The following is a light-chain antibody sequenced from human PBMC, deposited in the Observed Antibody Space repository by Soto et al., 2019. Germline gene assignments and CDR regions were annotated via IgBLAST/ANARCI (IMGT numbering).Light chain of an antibody. CDR3: CSYATRYTYV. Sequence: QSALTQPRSVSGSPGQSVTISCTGASSDVGGYNYVSWYQQHPGKAPKLMIYDVSKRPSGLPDRFSGSKSGNTASLTISGRQAEDEADYHCCSYATRYTYVFGTGTKVTV. V-gene: IGLV2-11*01. J-gene: IGLJ1*01. CDR1: SSDVGGYNY. CDR2: DVS.